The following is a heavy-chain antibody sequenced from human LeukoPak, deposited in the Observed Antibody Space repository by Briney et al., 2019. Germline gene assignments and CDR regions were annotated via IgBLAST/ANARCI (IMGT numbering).Heavy chain of an antibody. Sequence: GGSLRLSCAASGFTVSSNYMSWVRQAPGKGLEWVSVIYSGGSTYYADSVKGRFTISRDNSKNTLYLQMNSLRAEDTAVYYCARDLSPNIYSRTEANAFNIWGQGTMVTVSS. D-gene: IGHD6-13*01. CDR1: GFTVSSNY. CDR3: ARDLSPNIYSRTEANAFNI. J-gene: IGHJ3*02. CDR2: IYSGGST. V-gene: IGHV3-66*01.